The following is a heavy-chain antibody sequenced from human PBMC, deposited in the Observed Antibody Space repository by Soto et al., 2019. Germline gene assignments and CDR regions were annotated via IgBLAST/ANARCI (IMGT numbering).Heavy chain of an antibody. J-gene: IGHJ4*02. CDR1: GFTFSSYW. D-gene: IGHD6-19*01. V-gene: IGHV3-7*05. CDR3: ARVTYSSGWYAGDYFDY. CDR2: IKQDGSEK. Sequence: GGSLRLSCAASGFTFSSYWMSWVRQAPGKGLEWVANIKQDGSEKYYVDSVKVRFTISRDNAKNSLYLQMNSLRAEDTAVYYCARVTYSSGWYAGDYFDYWGQGTLVTVSS.